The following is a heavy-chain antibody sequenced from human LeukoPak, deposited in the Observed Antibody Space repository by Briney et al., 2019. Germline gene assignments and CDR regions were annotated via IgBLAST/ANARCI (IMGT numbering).Heavy chain of an antibody. Sequence: SETLSLTCTISGGSISSYYWSWIRQPPGKGLEWIGYIYYSGSTNYNPSLKSRVTISVDTSKNQFSLKLSSVTAADTAVYYCARGGYYESREPFDYWGQGTLVTVSS. CDR2: IYYSGST. CDR1: GGSISSYY. J-gene: IGHJ4*02. D-gene: IGHD3-22*01. CDR3: ARGGYYESREPFDY. V-gene: IGHV4-59*01.